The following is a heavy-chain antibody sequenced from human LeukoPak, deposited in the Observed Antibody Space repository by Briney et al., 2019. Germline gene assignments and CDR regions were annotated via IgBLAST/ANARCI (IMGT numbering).Heavy chain of an antibody. CDR2: MNPNSGNT. J-gene: IGHJ5*02. CDR3: ARGLPGYCSSTSCSESRYNWFDP. V-gene: IGHV1-8*03. CDR1: GYTFTSYD. Sequence: ASVKVSCKASGYTFTSYDINWVRQATGQGLEWMGWMNPNSGNTGYAQKFQGRVTITMNTSISTAYMELSSLRSEDTAVYYCARGLPGYCSSTSCSESRYNWFDPWGQGTLVTVSS. D-gene: IGHD2-2*01.